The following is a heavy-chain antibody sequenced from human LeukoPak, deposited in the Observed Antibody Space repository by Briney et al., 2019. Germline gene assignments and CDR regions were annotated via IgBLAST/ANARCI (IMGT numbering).Heavy chain of an antibody. CDR1: GFTFTDYY. CDR3: AREGNGLLSKDFDY. Sequence: ASVKVSCKSSGFTFTDYYIHWVRQAPGQGLEWMGYIGPHSSATSSPQEFQGRVTMTRDTSMSTAYMELTRLTSDDTAAYYCAREGNGLLSKDFDYWGQGTLVTVSS. J-gene: IGHJ4*02. CDR2: IGPHSSAT. V-gene: IGHV1-2*02. D-gene: IGHD2/OR15-2a*01.